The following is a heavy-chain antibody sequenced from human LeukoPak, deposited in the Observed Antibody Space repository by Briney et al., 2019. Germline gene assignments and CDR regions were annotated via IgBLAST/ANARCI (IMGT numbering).Heavy chain of an antibody. Sequence: GGSLRLSCAASGFTFSNYWMSWVRQAPGKGLEWVAHINQDGSEEHYMDSVKARFIISRDNAKNSLSLQMDSLRAEDTAVYYWVRGGGVSGYDLLDYWGQGTLVTVSS. J-gene: IGHJ4*02. CDR1: GFTFSNYW. D-gene: IGHD5-12*01. CDR3: VRGGGVSGYDLLDY. V-gene: IGHV3-7*01. CDR2: INQDGSEE.